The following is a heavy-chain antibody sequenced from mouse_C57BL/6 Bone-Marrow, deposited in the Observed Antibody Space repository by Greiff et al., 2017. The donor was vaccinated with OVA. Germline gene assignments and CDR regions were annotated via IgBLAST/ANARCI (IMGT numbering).Heavy chain of an antibody. Sequence: EVQLQESGPGLVKPSQSLSLTCSVTGYSITSGYYWNWIRQFPGNKLEWMGYISYDGSNNYNPSLKNRISITRDTSKNQFFLKLNSVTTEDTATYYCARDYYGSSYRYYFDYWGQGTTLTVSS. V-gene: IGHV3-6*01. CDR3: ARDYYGSSYRYYFDY. CDR2: ISYDGSN. D-gene: IGHD1-1*01. J-gene: IGHJ2*01. CDR1: GYSITSGYY.